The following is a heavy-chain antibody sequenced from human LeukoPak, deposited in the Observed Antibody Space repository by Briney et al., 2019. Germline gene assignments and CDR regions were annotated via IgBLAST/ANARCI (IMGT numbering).Heavy chain of an antibody. CDR3: ASGIVVVVAATFDY. CDR2: ISGSGGST. CDR1: GFTFSSYA. Sequence: GGSLRLSCEASGFTFSSYAMSWVRQAPGKGLEWVSAISGSGGSTYYADSVKGRFTISRDNSKNTLYLQMNSLRAEDTAVYYCASGIVVVVAATFDYWGQGTLVTVSS. V-gene: IGHV3-23*01. J-gene: IGHJ4*02. D-gene: IGHD2-15*01.